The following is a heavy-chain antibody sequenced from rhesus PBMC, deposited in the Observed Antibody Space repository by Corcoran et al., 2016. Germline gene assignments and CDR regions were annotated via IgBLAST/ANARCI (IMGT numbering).Heavy chain of an antibody. CDR1: GGSVSRRNW. V-gene: IGHV4-93*02. Sequence: QVQLQESGPAVVKPSETLSLTCAVSGGSVSRRNWLIWIRQSPGKGLDFIGGIYGSDGSTEYNPSLKSRVTFSIDTSKNHFSLKLSSVTAADTAVYYCARLFGNYNWYIDLWGPGTPITVSS. J-gene: IGHJ2*01. D-gene: IGHD4-35*01. CDR2: IYGSDGST. CDR3: ARLFGNYNWYIDL.